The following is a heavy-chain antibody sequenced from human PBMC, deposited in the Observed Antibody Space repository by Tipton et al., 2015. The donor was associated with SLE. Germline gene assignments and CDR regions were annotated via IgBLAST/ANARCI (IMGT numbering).Heavy chain of an antibody. Sequence: SLRLSCAASGFTVNTNYMSWVRQAPGKGLEWVSLISSGGTTYYADSVRGRSSISRDNSKSTLYLQMNSLRADDTAVYYCAGDLVGIVYYWGQGTLVTVSS. CDR3: AGDLVGIVYY. CDR2: ISSGGTT. CDR1: GFTVNTNY. D-gene: IGHD1-26*01. V-gene: IGHV3-53*05. J-gene: IGHJ4*02.